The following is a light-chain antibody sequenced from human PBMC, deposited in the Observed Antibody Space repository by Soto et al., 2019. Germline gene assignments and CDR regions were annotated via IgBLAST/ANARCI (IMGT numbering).Light chain of an antibody. CDR3: CLYGGSNNYIV. CDR2: EVN. Sequence: QSVLTQPASVSGAPGQSITISCTGTSSDVGKYTFVSWYGQHPGKAPKLIIFEVNKRPSGVSNRFSGSKSGNTASLTISELQAEDEANYYCCLYGGSNNYIVFGGGTKVTVL. CDR1: SSDVGKYTF. V-gene: IGLV2-23*02. J-gene: IGLJ2*01.